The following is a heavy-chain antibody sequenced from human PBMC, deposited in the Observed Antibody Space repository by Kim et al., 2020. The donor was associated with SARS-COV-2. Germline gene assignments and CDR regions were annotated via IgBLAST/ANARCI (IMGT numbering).Heavy chain of an antibody. CDR1: GGTFSSYA. D-gene: IGHD1-1*01. CDR2: IIPIFGTA. CDR3: ASVSEYQRGFWNVHDGVNWFDP. V-gene: IGHV1-69*13. J-gene: IGHJ5*02. Sequence: SVKVSCKASGGTFSSYAISWVRQAPGQGLEWMGGIIPIFGTANYAQKFQGRVTITADESTSTAYMELSSLRSEDTAVYYCASVSEYQRGFWNVHDGVNWFDPWGQGTLVTVSS.